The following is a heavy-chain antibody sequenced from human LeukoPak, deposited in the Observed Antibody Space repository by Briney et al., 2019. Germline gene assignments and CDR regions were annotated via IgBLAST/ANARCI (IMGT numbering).Heavy chain of an antibody. CDR3: VRDLGESGATYRFYN. J-gene: IGHJ4*02. Sequence: GGSLRLSCAASGFTFSGYYMNWIRQAPGKGLEWISYISRGGNTIYYSASVKDRFTISRDNAKNSLYLQMNSLRAEDTAVYYCVRDLGESGATYRFYNSGQGTLVTVSS. CDR1: GFTFSGYY. D-gene: IGHD4/OR15-4a*01. CDR2: ISRGGNTI. V-gene: IGHV3-11*01.